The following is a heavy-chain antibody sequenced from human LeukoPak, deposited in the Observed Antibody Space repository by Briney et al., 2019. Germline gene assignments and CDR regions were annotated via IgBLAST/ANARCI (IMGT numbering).Heavy chain of an antibody. Sequence: PGGSLRLSCAASGFTFSSYGMHWVRQAPGKGLEWVAFIRYDGSNKYYADSVKGRFTISRDNSKNTLYLQMNSLRAEDTAVYYCAKDAQLYDSSGYNWFDPWGQGTLVTVSS. V-gene: IGHV3-30*02. J-gene: IGHJ5*02. CDR3: AKDAQLYDSSGYNWFDP. CDR2: IRYDGSNK. CDR1: GFTFSSYG. D-gene: IGHD3-22*01.